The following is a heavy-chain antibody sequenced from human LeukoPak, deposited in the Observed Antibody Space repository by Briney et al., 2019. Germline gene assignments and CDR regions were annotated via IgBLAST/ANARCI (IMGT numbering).Heavy chain of an antibody. CDR2: IYYSGST. J-gene: IGHJ4*02. CDR1: GGSISSSSYY. Sequence: SETLSLTCTVSGGSISSSSYYWGWIRQPPGKGLEWIGSIYYSGSTYYNPSLKSRVTISVDTSKNQFSLKLSSVTAADTAVYYCARDRVRGNSNPFFDYWGQGTLVTVSS. D-gene: IGHD4-11*01. V-gene: IGHV4-39*02. CDR3: ARDRVRGNSNPFFDY.